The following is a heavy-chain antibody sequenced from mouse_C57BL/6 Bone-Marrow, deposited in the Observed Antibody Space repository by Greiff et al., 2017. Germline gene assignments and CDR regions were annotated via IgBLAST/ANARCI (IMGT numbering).Heavy chain of an antibody. CDR3: AGHWDYLDY. J-gene: IGHJ2*01. Sequence: EVMLVESGGDLVKPGGSLKLSCAASGFTFSSYGMSWVRQTPDKRLEWVATISSGGSYTYYPDSVKGRFTISKDNAKNTLYLQMSSLKSEDTAMYYCAGHWDYLDYWGQGTTLTVSS. D-gene: IGHD4-1*01. CDR1: GFTFSSYG. CDR2: ISSGGSYT. V-gene: IGHV5-6*02.